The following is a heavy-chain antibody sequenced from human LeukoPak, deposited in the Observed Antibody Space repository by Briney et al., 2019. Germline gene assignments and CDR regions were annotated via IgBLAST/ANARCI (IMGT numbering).Heavy chain of an antibody. CDR1: GFTFSSHT. D-gene: IGHD3-16*02. CDR3: ARSNYDYVWGSYRPFDY. Sequence: GGSLRLSCTPSGFTFSSHTMSWVRQAPGKGLEWVANIKQGGSEKYYVDSVKGRFTISRDNAKNSLYLQMNSLRAEDTAVYYCARSNYDYVWGSYRPFDYWGQGTLVTVSS. CDR2: IKQGGSEK. V-gene: IGHV3-7*01. J-gene: IGHJ4*02.